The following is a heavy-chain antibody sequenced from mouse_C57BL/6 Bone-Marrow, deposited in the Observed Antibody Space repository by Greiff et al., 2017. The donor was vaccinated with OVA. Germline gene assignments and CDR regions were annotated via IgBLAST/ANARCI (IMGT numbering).Heavy chain of an antibody. V-gene: IGHV5-6*01. CDR3: ARPCNYTYWYFDV. Sequence: EVKLVESGGDLVKPGGSLKLSCAASGFTFSSYGMSWVRQTPDKRLEWVATISSGGSYTYYPDSVKGRFTISRDNAKNTLYLQMSSLKSEDTAMYYCARPCNYTYWYFDVWGTGTTVTVSS. D-gene: IGHD2-1*01. J-gene: IGHJ1*03. CDR1: GFTFSSYG. CDR2: ISSGGSYT.